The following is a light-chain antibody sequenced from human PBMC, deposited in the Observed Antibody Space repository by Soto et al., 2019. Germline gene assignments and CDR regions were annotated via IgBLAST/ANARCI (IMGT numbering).Light chain of an antibody. Sequence: EIVLTQSPGTLSLSPGERATLSCRASQSVSSNNLAWYQQRPGQAPRVVIYGASTRATGIPERFSGSGSGTDFTLTSSRLEPEDCAVYYCQQYGRSPFTFGHGTKVDIK. CDR1: QSVSSNN. V-gene: IGKV3-20*01. CDR3: QQYGRSPFT. J-gene: IGKJ3*01. CDR2: GAS.